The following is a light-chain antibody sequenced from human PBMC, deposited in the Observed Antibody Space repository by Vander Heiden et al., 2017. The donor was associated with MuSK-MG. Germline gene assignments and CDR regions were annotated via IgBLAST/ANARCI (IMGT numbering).Light chain of an antibody. V-gene: IGKV1-39*01. Sequence: DIQMTQSPSSLSASVGDRVTITCRASQNIATYLNWYQQKPGKAPKVLISAASTLQSGVPSRFSGSGSGTDFTLTISTLEPEDFATYYCHQSDSSPLTFGGGTRVEIK. CDR1: QNIATY. CDR2: AAS. CDR3: HQSDSSPLT. J-gene: IGKJ4*01.